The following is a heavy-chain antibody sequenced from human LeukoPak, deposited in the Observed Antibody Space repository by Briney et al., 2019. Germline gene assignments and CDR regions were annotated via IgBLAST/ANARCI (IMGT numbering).Heavy chain of an antibody. Sequence: GALRLSCAASRFTFNSYAMSWVRQAPGKGLEWVSVIGGSNGITFYVGSVKGRFTISRDNSKDTLYLQMNSLRAEDTAVYYCARNENSGWGYFDYWGQGTLVTVSS. D-gene: IGHD5-12*01. V-gene: IGHV3-23*01. CDR3: ARNENSGWGYFDY. CDR2: IGGSNGIT. J-gene: IGHJ4*02. CDR1: RFTFNSYA.